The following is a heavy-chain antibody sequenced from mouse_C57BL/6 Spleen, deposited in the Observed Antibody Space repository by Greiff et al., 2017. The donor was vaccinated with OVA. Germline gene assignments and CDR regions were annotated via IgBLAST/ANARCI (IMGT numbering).Heavy chain of an antibody. CDR3: ARGGNYYGSPWFAY. J-gene: IGHJ3*01. V-gene: IGHV1-80*01. D-gene: IGHD1-1*01. Sequence: QVQLQQSGAELVKPGASVKISCKASGYAFSSYWMNWVKQRPGKGLEWIGQIYPGDGDTNYNGKFKGKATLTADKSSSTAYMQLSSLTSEDSAVYFCARGGNYYGSPWFAYWGQGTLVTVSA. CDR1: GYAFSSYW. CDR2: IYPGDGDT.